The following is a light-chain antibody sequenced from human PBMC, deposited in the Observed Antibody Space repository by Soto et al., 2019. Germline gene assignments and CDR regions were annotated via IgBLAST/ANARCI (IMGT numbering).Light chain of an antibody. Sequence: SYELTQPPSVSVSPGQTASITCSGDKLGDKYACWYQQKPGQSPVLVIYQDSKRPSGIHERFSGSKSGNTATLTISGTQAMDEADYYCQAWDSSTPVVFGGGTKLTVL. CDR1: KLGDKY. CDR3: QAWDSSTPVV. CDR2: QDS. J-gene: IGLJ2*01. V-gene: IGLV3-1*01.